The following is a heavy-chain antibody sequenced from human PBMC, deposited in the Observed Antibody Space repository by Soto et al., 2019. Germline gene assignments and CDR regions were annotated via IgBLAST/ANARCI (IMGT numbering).Heavy chain of an antibody. J-gene: IGHJ4*02. Sequence: XTLSLTFAVYGGSFSGYYWRWILQPPGKGLEWVSAISGSGGSTYYADSVKGRFTISRDNSKNTLYLQMNSLRDEDTAVYYCAKLPVVAATEYFDYWGQGTLVTVSS. V-gene: IGHV3-23*01. CDR3: AKLPVVAATEYFDY. CDR2: ISGSGGST. CDR1: GGSFSGYY. D-gene: IGHD2-15*01.